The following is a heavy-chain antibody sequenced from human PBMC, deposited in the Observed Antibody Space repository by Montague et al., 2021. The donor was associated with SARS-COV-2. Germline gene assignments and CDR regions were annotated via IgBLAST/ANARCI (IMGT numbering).Heavy chain of an antibody. J-gene: IGHJ4*02. CDR2: IDWXDDK. D-gene: IGHD3-9*01. CDR1: GFSLSTSGMC. CDR3: ARIPYDILTGYYSGFDY. Sequence: PALVKPTQTLTLTCTFSGFSLSTSGMCVSWIRQPPGKALEWLAPIDWXDDKYYSTSLKTRLTISKDTSKNQVVLTMTNMDPVDTATYYCARIPYDILTGYYSGFDYWGQGTLVTVSS. V-gene: IGHV2-70*01.